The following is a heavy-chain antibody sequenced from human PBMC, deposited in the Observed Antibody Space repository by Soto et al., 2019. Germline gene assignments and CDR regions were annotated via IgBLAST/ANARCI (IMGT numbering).Heavy chain of an antibody. CDR3: ARFQLAAAGTGYYYYGMDV. D-gene: IGHD6-13*01. CDR1: GGSISSSNW. J-gene: IGHJ6*02. Sequence: SETLSLTCAVSGGSISSSNWWSCVRQPPGKGLEWIGEIYHSGSTNYNPSLKSRVTISVDKSKNQFSLKLSSVTAADTAVYYCARFQLAAAGTGYYYYGMDVWGQGTTVTAP. V-gene: IGHV4-4*02. CDR2: IYHSGST.